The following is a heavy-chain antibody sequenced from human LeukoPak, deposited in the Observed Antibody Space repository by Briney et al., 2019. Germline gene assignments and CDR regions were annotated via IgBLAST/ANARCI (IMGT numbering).Heavy chain of an antibody. V-gene: IGHV1-69*04. Sequence: GASVKVSCKASGGTFSSYAISWVRQAPGQGLEWMGRIIPIFGIANYAQMFQGRVTITADKSTSTAYMELSSLRSEDTAVYYCARSGYSYGSRHYYFDYWGQGTLVTVSS. D-gene: IGHD5-18*01. J-gene: IGHJ4*02. CDR3: ARSGYSYGSRHYYFDY. CDR2: IIPIFGIA. CDR1: GGTFSSYA.